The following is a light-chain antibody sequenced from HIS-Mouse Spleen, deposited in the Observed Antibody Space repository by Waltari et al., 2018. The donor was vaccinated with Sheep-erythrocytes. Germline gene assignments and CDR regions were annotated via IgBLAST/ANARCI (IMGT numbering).Light chain of an antibody. V-gene: IGKV1-8*01. CDR2: AAS. CDR1: QGISSY. CDR3: QQYYSYPRT. Sequence: AIRMTQSPSSFSASTGDRVTITRRASQGISSYLAWYQQKPGKAPKLLFYAASTLQSGVPSRFSGSGSGTDFTLTISCLQSEDFATYYCQQYYSYPRTFGQGTKVEIK. J-gene: IGKJ1*01.